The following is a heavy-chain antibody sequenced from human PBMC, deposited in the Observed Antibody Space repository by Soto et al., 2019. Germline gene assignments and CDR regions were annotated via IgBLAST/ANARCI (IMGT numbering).Heavy chain of an antibody. Sequence: NPSETPSLSCSVSGDSICNYYWSWIRQPPAKGLEWIAYVYYSGTTNYNPSLKSRVTISVDTAKNQFSLKLTSVTAADTAVYYCARQPPQTASFDYWGQGALVTVSS. J-gene: IGHJ4*02. V-gene: IGHV4-59*08. CDR3: ARQPPQTASFDY. CDR2: VYYSGTT. CDR1: GDSICNYY.